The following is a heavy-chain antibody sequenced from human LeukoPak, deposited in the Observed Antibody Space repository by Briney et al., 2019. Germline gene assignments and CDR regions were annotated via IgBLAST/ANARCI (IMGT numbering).Heavy chain of an antibody. V-gene: IGHV4-59*12. CDR1: GGSISSYY. J-gene: IGHJ4*02. CDR3: ARRGYSLPYFDY. CDR2: IYYSGST. Sequence: PSETLSLTCTVSGGSISSYYWSWIRQPPGKGLEWIGYIYYSGSTNYNPSLKSRVTISVDTSKNQFSLKLSSVTAADTAVYYCARRGYSLPYFDYWGQGTLVTVSS. D-gene: IGHD5-18*01.